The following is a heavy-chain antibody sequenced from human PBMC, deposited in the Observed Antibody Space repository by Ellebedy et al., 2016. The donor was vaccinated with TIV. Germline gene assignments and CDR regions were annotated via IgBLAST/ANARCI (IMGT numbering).Heavy chain of an antibody. V-gene: IGHV1-46*01. CDR2: INPGGDTT. Sequence: ASVKVSXKASGYTFTSYYIHWVRQAPGQGLEWMGIINPGGDTTDYAQSFQGRVTLTRDTSTSTVYMELSSLRSDDTAVYYCARSSGFPDYWGQGTLVTVSS. CDR3: ARSSGFPDY. J-gene: IGHJ4*02. CDR1: GYTFTSYY. D-gene: IGHD6-19*01.